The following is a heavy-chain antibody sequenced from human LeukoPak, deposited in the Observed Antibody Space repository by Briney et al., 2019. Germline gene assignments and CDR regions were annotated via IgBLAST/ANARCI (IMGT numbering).Heavy chain of an antibody. CDR3: ARAGVGRFLEWLPDVYGMDV. V-gene: IGHV1-2*02. D-gene: IGHD3-3*01. Sequence: ASVKVSCKASGYTFTSYYMHWVRQAPGQGLEWMGWINPNSGGTNYAQKFQGRVTMTRDTSISTAYMELSRLRSDDTAVYYCARAGVGRFLEWLPDVYGMDVWGQGTTVTVSS. CDR1: GYTFTSYY. J-gene: IGHJ6*02. CDR2: INPNSGGT.